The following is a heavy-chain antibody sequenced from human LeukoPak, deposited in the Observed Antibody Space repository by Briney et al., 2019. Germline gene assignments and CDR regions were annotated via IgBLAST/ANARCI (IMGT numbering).Heavy chain of an antibody. CDR1: GYXFLSYW. CDR2: MYPGDSDT. J-gene: IGHJ3*02. CDR3: ARRLRYSSFDM. V-gene: IGHV5-51*01. Sequence: GESLKISCNGSGYXFLSYWISWVRQMPGKGKEWMGRMYPGDSDTIYSPSFQGQVTIPADKSISTAYLQWSSLKASDTAMYFCARRLRYSSFDMWGQGTMVTVSS. D-gene: IGHD3-9*01.